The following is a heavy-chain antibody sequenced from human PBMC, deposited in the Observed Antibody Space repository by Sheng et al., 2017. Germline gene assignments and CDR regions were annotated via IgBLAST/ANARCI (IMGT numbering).Heavy chain of an antibody. J-gene: IGHJ4*02. CDR1: GGSISSGSYS. V-gene: IGHV4-61*02. D-gene: IGHD3-10*01. CDR2: LYTSGST. CDR3: AREVTSYGYYGSRSPLYFDY. Sequence: QVQLQESGPGLVKPSQTLSLTCSVSGGSISSGSYSWSWIRQPAGKGLEWIGRLYTSGSTDYNPSLKSRVTISVDTSKNQFSLKLSSVTAADTAVYYCAREVTSYGYYGSRSPLYFDYWARERWSPSPQ.